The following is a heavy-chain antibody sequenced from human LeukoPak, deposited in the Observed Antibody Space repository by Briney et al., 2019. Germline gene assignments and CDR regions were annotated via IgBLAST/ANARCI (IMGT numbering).Heavy chain of an antibody. V-gene: IGHV3-9*01. CDR2: ISWNSGSI. CDR1: GFTFDDYA. Sequence: PGRSLRLSCAASGFTFDDYAMHWVRQAPGKGLEWVSGISWNSGSIGYADSVKGRFTISRDNAKNSLYLQMNSLRAEDTALYYCVKDRSYGSGSYWLDFDYWGQGTLVTVSS. J-gene: IGHJ4*02. D-gene: IGHD3-10*01. CDR3: VKDRSYGSGSYWLDFDY.